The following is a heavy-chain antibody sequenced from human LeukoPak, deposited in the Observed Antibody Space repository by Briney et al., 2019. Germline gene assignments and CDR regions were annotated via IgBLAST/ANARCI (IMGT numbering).Heavy chain of an antibody. CDR3: ARGGTIVVVPDYNNWFDP. Sequence: ASVTVSCMASGYTFTGYYMHWVRQPPGQGLEWMGWMNPNSGNTGYAQKFQGRVTMTRNTSISTAYMELSSLRSEDTAVYYCARGGTIVVVPDYNNWFDPWGQGTLVTVSS. CDR2: MNPNSGNT. CDR1: GYTFTGYY. V-gene: IGHV1-8*02. J-gene: IGHJ5*02. D-gene: IGHD2-2*01.